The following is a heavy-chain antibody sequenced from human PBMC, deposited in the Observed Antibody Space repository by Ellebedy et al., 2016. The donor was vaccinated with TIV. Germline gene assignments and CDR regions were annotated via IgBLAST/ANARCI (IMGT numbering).Heavy chain of an antibody. CDR3: AKGRYYGSGAFLNSFDY. CDR1: GFTFSGYV. CDR2: ISGDDGDT. J-gene: IGHJ4*02. Sequence: GESLKISCAASGFTFSGYVMSWVRQAPGKGLEWVSLISGDDGDTYYADSVKGRFTISRDNSKNTLYLQMNSLRAEDAALYYCAKGRYYGSGAFLNSFDYWGQGTLVTVSS. D-gene: IGHD3-10*01. V-gene: IGHV3-23*01.